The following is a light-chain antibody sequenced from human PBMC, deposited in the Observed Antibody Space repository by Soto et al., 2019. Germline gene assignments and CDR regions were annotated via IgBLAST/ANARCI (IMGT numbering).Light chain of an antibody. V-gene: IGKV1-39*01. Sequence: DIQMTQSPSSLSASVGDRVTITCRASQSISSYLHWYQQKPGKAPKLLFYAASSLQSGVPSRFSGSGSGTDFTLAISSLQPEDLATYYCHLSYSPLPFTFGPGNKVYIK. J-gene: IGKJ3*01. CDR1: QSISSY. CDR3: HLSYSPLPFT. CDR2: AAS.